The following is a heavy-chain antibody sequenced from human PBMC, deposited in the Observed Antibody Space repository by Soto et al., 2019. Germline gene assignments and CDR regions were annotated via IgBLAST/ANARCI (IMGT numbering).Heavy chain of an antibody. D-gene: IGHD6-6*01. V-gene: IGHV4-34*01. Sequence: TSETLSLTCAVYGGSFSGYYWSWIRQPPGKGLEWIGEINHSGSTNYNPSLKSRVTISVDTPKNQFSLKLSSVTAADTAVYYCARGRRSSSGYFDYWGQGTLVTVSS. CDR3: ARGRRSSSGYFDY. CDR2: INHSGST. J-gene: IGHJ4*02. CDR1: GGSFSGYY.